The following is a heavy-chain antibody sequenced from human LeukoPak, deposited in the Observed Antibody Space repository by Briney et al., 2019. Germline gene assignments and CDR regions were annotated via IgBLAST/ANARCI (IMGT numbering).Heavy chain of an antibody. CDR3: ARVSRGIAAWTYYYYMDV. CDR1: GFTFSSYS. CDR2: ISSSSSTI. D-gene: IGHD6-13*01. Sequence: GGSLRLSCAASGFTFSSYSMNWVRQAPGKGLEWVSYISSSSSTIYYADSVKGRVTISRDNAKNSLYLQMNSLRAEDTAVYYCARVSRGIAAWTYYYYMDVWGKGTTVTVSS. J-gene: IGHJ6*03. V-gene: IGHV3-48*01.